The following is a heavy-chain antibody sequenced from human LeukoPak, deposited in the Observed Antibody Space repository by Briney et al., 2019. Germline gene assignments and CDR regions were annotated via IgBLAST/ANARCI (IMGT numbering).Heavy chain of an antibody. CDR2: INPNSGGT. Sequence: ASVKVSCKASGYTFTGYYMHWVRQAPGQGLEWMGWINPNSGGTNYAQKFQGRVTMTRDTSISTVYMELSRLGSDDTAVYYCARAIKDIVVVPAAWNWFDPWGQGTLVTVSS. CDR1: GYTFTGYY. D-gene: IGHD2-2*01. CDR3: ARAIKDIVVVPAAWNWFDP. V-gene: IGHV1-2*02. J-gene: IGHJ5*02.